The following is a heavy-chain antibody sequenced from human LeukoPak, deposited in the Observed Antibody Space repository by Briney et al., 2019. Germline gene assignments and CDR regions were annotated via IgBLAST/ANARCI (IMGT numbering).Heavy chain of an antibody. Sequence: GGSLRLSCAASGFTFSSYSMNWVRQAPGKGLEWVSSISSSSSYMYYADSVKGRFTISRDNAKNSLYLQMNSLRAEDTAVYYCARDTPETGFDYWGQGTLVTVSS. J-gene: IGHJ4*02. CDR3: ARDTPETGFDY. CDR2: ISSSSSYM. D-gene: IGHD5-24*01. CDR1: GFTFSSYS. V-gene: IGHV3-21*01.